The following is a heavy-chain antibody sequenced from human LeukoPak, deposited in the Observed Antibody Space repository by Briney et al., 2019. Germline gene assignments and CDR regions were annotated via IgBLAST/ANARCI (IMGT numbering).Heavy chain of an antibody. Sequence: ASVKVSCKASGYTLTTYDINWVRQAPGQGLEWMGWINPNSGGTNYAQKFQGWVTMTRDTSISTAYMELSRLRSDDTAVYYCARGNLVGATLDAFDIWGQGTMVAVSS. D-gene: IGHD1-26*01. J-gene: IGHJ3*02. V-gene: IGHV1-2*04. CDR1: GYTLTTYD. CDR3: ARGNLVGATLDAFDI. CDR2: INPNSGGT.